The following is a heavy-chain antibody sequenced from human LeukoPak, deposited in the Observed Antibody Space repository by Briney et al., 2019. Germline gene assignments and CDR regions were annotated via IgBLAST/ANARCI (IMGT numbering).Heavy chain of an antibody. CDR1: GFTFRSYE. J-gene: IGHJ6*02. Sequence: GGSLILSCAASGFTFRSYEMNWVRHAPGKGLEWVSYINVDGRTIYYADSVKWRFTISRDSGTNSLYLQMNSLRAEVTAVYYCARGDGVATRYYYGRDVWGQGTTVTVSS. V-gene: IGHV3-48*03. D-gene: IGHD5-12*01. CDR3: ARGDGVATRYYYGRDV. CDR2: INVDGRTI.